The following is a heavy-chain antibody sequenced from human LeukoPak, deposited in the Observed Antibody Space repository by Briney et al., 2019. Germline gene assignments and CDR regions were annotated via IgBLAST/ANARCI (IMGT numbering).Heavy chain of an antibody. J-gene: IGHJ5*02. V-gene: IGHV1-69*06. CDR1: AGTFSIYA. D-gene: IGHD2-2*01. CDR2: IIPIFGTA. CDR3: AGGYCSSTSCYP. Sequence: ASGKVCCKASAGTFSIYAISWGRQAPGQGLEWMGGIIPIFGTANYAQKFQGRVTITADKSTGTANMELSSLRSEHTAVYYSAGGYCSSTSCYPWGQGTLVSVSS.